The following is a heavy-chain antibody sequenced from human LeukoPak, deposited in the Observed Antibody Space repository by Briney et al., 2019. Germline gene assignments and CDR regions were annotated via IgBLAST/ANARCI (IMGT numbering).Heavy chain of an antibody. D-gene: IGHD1-14*01. CDR3: ARDQYNVFDS. CDR2: INAENGDA. J-gene: IGHJ4*02. V-gene: IGHV1-3*01. CDR1: GYRFTGYN. Sequence: GASVKVSCKASGYRFTGYNIDWVRQAPGQRPEWMGRINAENGDAKYSQKFQGRVTITRDTFASTSYMELSSLRSEDTAVYYCARDQYNVFDSWGQGTLVTVSS.